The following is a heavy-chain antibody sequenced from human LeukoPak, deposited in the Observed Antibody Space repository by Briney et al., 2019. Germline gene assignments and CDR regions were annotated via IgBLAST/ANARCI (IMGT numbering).Heavy chain of an antibody. V-gene: IGHV5-10-1*01. CDR2: IDPSDSYT. Sequence: GESLKISCKGSGYSFTSYWISWVRQMPGKGLEWMGRIDPSDSYTNYSPSFQGHVTISADKSISTAYPQWSSLKASDTAMYYCARHERTEYGMDVWGKGTTVTVSS. J-gene: IGHJ6*04. CDR1: GYSFTSYW. D-gene: IGHD1-1*01. CDR3: ARHERTEYGMDV.